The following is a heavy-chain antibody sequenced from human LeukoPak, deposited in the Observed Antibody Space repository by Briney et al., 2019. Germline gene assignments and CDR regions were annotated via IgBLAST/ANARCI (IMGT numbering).Heavy chain of an antibody. CDR3: ARGDRNSYYYMDV. J-gene: IGHJ6*03. CDR2: ISSGGST. CDR1: GFTVSSNY. V-gene: IGHV3-53*01. Sequence: GGSLRLSCAASGFTVSSNYMSWVRQAPGKGLEWVSVISSGGSTYYADSVKGRFTISRDKSKKTLSLQMNSLRAEDTAVYYCARGDRNSYYYMDVWGKGTTVTVSS. D-gene: IGHD1-14*01.